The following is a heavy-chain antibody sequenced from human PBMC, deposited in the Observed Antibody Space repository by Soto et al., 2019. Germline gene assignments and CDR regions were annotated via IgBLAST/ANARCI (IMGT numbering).Heavy chain of an antibody. CDR1: GGSISSGGYS. CDR2: IYYSGST. J-gene: IGHJ6*02. Sequence: PSETLSLTCAVSGGSISSGGYSWSWIRQPPGKGLEWIGYIYYSGSTNYNPSLKSRVTISVDTSKNQLSLKLSSVTAADTAVYYCARAQAVSYGSGAYYYGMDVWGQGTTVTVSS. CDR3: ARAQAVSYGSGAYYYGMDV. V-gene: IGHV4-61*08. D-gene: IGHD3-10*01.